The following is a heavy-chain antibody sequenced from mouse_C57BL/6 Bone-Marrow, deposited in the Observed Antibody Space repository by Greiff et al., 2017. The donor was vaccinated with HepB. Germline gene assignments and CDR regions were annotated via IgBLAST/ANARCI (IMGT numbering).Heavy chain of an antibody. J-gene: IGHJ2*01. CDR3: ARGGPLDY. CDR2: INPSTGGT. V-gene: IGHV1-42*01. Sequence: VQLQQSGPELVKPGASVKISCKASGYSFTGYYMNWVKQSPEKSLEWIGEINPSTGGTTYNQKLKAKATLTVDKSSSTAYMQLKSLTSEDSAVYYCARGGPLDYWGQGTTLTVSS. CDR1: GYSFTGYY.